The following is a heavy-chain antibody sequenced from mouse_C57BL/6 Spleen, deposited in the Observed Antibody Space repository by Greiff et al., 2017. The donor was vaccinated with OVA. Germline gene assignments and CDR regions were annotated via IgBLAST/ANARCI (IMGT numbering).Heavy chain of an antibody. V-gene: IGHV2-5*01. Sequence: VQLQQSGPGLVQPSQSLSITCTVSGFSLTSYGVHWVRQSPGKGLEWLGVIWRGGSNDYNAAFMSRLSITKDNSKSQVFLKMNSLQADDTAIYYCAKNGDGNYWYFDVWGTGTTVTVSS. CDR2: IWRGGSN. D-gene: IGHD2-1*01. CDR1: GFSLTSYG. J-gene: IGHJ1*03. CDR3: AKNGDGNYWYFDV.